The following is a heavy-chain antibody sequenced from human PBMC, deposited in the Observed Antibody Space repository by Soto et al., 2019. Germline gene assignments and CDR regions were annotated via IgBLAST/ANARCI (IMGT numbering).Heavy chain of an antibody. CDR1: GFTFSDHC. D-gene: IGHD3-10*01. Sequence: EVQLVESGGGLVQPGGSLRLSCAASGFTFSDHCMDWVRQAPGKGLEWVARSRNRVNSHSTEYAASVKGRFTISRDESISSPYLQTNSLKIEHTAVYYCTRGLLGGAPSYTFHGMDVWCQGTTVTVSS. J-gene: IGHJ6*01. V-gene: IGHV3-72*01. CDR3: TRGLLGGAPSYTFHGMDV. CDR2: SRNRVNSHST.